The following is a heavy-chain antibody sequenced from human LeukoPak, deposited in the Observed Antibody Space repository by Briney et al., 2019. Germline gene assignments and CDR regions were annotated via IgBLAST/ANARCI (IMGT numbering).Heavy chain of an antibody. J-gene: IGHJ4*02. D-gene: IGHD5-24*01. CDR1: GFTSSSYS. CDR2: ISSNGGST. V-gene: IGHV3-64*01. Sequence: GGSLRLSCAASGFTSSSYSMNWVRQAPGKGLEYVSAISSNGGSTYYANSVKGRFTISRDNSKNTLYLQMGSLRAEDMAVYYCAKTRDGYNQSPFDYRGQGTLVTVSS. CDR3: AKTRDGYNQSPFDY.